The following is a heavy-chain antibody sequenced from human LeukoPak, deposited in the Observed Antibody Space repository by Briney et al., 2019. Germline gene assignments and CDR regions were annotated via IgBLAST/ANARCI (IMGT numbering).Heavy chain of an antibody. V-gene: IGHV1-18*01. J-gene: IGHJ4*02. CDR3: ARVKTMIVVVTLFDY. CDR1: GYTFTSYG. Sequence: GASVKVSCKASGYTFTSYGISWVRQAPGQGLEWMGWISAYNGNTNYAQKLQGRVTMTTDTSTSTAYMELSRLRSDDTAVYYCARVKTMIVVVTLFDYWGQGTLVTVSP. D-gene: IGHD3-22*01. CDR2: ISAYNGNT.